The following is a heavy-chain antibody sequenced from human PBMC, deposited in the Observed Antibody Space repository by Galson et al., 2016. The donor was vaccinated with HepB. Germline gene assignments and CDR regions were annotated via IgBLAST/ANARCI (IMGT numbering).Heavy chain of an antibody. CDR2: IYRDGTT. CDR3: ARDLPDYVIYLIQYAFDY. CDR1: GFTVSRNY. J-gene: IGHJ4*02. Sequence: SLRLSCAASGFTVSRNYMSWVRQAPGNGLEWVSIIYRDGTTFYADSVKGRFTISRDNSKNTLYLQMNSLRVEDTAVYYCARDLPDYVIYLIQYAFDYWGQGTLVTVSS. V-gene: IGHV3-53*05. D-gene: IGHD4-17*01.